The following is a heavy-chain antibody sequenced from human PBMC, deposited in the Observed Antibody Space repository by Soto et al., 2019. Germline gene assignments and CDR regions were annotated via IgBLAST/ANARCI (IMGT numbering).Heavy chain of an antibody. V-gene: IGHV5-51*01. Sequence: EVQLVQSGAEVKKPGESLKISCKGSGYSFTSYWIGWMRQMPGKGLEWMGIIYPGDSDTRYSPSFQGQVTISADKSISSAYLQWSGLKASYTAMYYCASLYGSGSYYDYYYSYGMDVWGQGPTVTVSS. D-gene: IGHD3-10*01. CDR2: IYPGDSDT. CDR1: GYSFTSYW. J-gene: IGHJ6*02. CDR3: ASLYGSGSYYDYYYSYGMDV.